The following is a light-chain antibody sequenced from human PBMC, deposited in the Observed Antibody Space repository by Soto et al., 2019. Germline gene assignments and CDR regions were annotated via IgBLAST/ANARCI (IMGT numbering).Light chain of an antibody. CDR1: RGISNY. CDR3: QKYNSAPHT. V-gene: IGKV1-27*01. CDR2: AAS. J-gene: IGKJ4*01. Sequence: IQMTQSPTSLSAAVGDRVTITCRASRGISNYLAWYQQKPGKVPKLLIYAASTLQSGVPSRFSGSGSGTDFTLTISSLQPEDVATYYCQKYNSAPHTFGGGTKVDIK.